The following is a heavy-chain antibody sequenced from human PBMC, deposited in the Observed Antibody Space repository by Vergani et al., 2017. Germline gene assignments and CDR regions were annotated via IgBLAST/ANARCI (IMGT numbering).Heavy chain of an antibody. J-gene: IGHJ6*02. CDR2: VDSEDGET. CDR3: ATPQTVTTGGMEV. Sequence: EVQLVQSGAEVKKPGATMKISCKVSGYTFTDHYMHWVKQAPGNGLEWMGLVDSEDGETIYAGKFKGRVTIAADTSTDTAHLELSRLRSEDTAGYYCATPQTVTTGGMEVWGQGTTVIVSS. CDR1: GYTFTDHY. D-gene: IGHD4-17*01. V-gene: IGHV1-69-2*01.